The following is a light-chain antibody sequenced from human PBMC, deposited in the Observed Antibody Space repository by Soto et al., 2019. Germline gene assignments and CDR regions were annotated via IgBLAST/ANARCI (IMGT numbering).Light chain of an antibody. Sequence: EIVLTQSPATLSLSPGERATLSCRASQSVSSYLAWYQQKPGQAPRLLIYDASNRATGIPDRFSGSGSGSDFTLTISRLEPEDFAVYYCQKRSNWPPWTFGQETKVDI. CDR3: QKRSNWPPWT. CDR2: DAS. J-gene: IGKJ1*01. CDR1: QSVSSY. V-gene: IGKV3-11*01.